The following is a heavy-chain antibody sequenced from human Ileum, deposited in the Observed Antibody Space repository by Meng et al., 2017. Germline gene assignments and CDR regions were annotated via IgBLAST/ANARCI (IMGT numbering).Heavy chain of an antibody. CDR2: VRNKENGYST. CDR3: ARGDFRVN. J-gene: IGHJ4*02. D-gene: IGHD3-3*01. V-gene: IGHV3-72*01. Sequence: VRVVGSGWGLVQPGDSRRFSCAASGFTFRDQYVDWVRQAPGKGLEWVARVRNKENGYSTGYAASVEGRFTISRDDSKNSLYLQMNSLTTEDTAVYYCARGDFRVNWGQGTLVTVSS. CDR1: GFTFRDQY.